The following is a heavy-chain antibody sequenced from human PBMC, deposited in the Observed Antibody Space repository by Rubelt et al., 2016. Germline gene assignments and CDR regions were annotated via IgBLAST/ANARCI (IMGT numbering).Heavy chain of an antibody. CDR1: GFTVSTTY. CDR3: AGRGTAVTLDY. J-gene: IGHJ4*02. Sequence: EVRLVESGGALIQPGGSLRLSCAASGFTVSTTYMSWVRQAPGKGLEWVSVIYSGGNTNYADSVRGRFTISRDNSKNTLYRQMNSLRAEDTAVYYCAGRGTAVTLDYWGQGTLVTVSS. V-gene: IGHV3-53*01. D-gene: IGHD4-17*01. CDR2: IYSGGNT.